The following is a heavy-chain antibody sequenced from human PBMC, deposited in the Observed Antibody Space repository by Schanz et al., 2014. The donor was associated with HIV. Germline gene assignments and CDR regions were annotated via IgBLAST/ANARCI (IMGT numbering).Heavy chain of an antibody. V-gene: IGHV3-30*03. D-gene: IGHD3-9*01. J-gene: IGHJ4*02. CDR1: GFNFNSYG. Sequence: QVQLVESGGGVVQPGRSLRLSWVASGFNFNSYGMHWVRQAPGKGPEWVAAISYGGGNNYTAGSVKGRFTVSRDNSKNTLHLQMNSLRVEDTAVYYCAREAYDISTGYYNPVLGYWGQGTLVTVSS. CDR3: AREAYDISTGYYNPVLGY. CDR2: ISYGGGNN.